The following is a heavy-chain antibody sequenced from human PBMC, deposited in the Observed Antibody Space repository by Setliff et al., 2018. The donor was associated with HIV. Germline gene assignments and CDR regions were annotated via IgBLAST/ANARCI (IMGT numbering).Heavy chain of an antibody. CDR2: VYYSGST. J-gene: IGHJ3*02. Sequence: SETLSLTCTVSGGSIRNGLYYWHWIRQPPGKGLEWIGSVYYSGSTYYKPSLKSRVTISIDTSNNQISLRLSSVTAADTAMYYCARVALLRYPEAFDIWGQGTMVTVSS. D-gene: IGHD3-9*01. V-gene: IGHV4-39*01. CDR3: ARVALLRYPEAFDI. CDR1: GGSIRNGLYY.